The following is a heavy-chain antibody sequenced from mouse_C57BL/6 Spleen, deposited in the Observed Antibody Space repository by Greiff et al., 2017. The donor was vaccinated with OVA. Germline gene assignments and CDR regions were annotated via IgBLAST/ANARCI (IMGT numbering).Heavy chain of an antibody. J-gene: IGHJ4*01. D-gene: IGHD2-2*01. Sequence: VQLKESGPELVKPGASVKISCKASGYSFTGYYMNWVKQSPEKSLEWIGEINPSTGGTTYNQKFKAKATLTVDKSSSTAYMQLKSLTSEDSAVYYCARGGVTTVTWYAMDYWGQGTSVTVSS. CDR3: ARGGVTTVTWYAMDY. V-gene: IGHV1-42*01. CDR1: GYSFTGYY. CDR2: INPSTGGT.